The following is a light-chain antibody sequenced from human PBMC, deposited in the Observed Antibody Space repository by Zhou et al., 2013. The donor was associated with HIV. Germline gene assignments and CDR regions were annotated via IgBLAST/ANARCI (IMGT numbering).Light chain of an antibody. CDR1: QSISSW. CDR2: KAA. V-gene: IGKV1-5*03. Sequence: DIQMTQSPSTLSASVGDRVTITCRASQSISSWLAWYQHKPGKAPKLLIHKAATLQSGVPSRFSGRGSGTSFTLTISRLQPDDAATYYCQQYNSYVWTFGQGTKVEIK. CDR3: QQYNSYVWT. J-gene: IGKJ1*01.